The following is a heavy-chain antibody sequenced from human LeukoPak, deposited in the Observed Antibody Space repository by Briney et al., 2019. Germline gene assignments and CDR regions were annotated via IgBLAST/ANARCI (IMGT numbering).Heavy chain of an antibody. J-gene: IGHJ4*02. CDR1: GYSMRNGYY. CDR3: ARGLYYYDSSGYSPFDH. D-gene: IGHD3-22*01. CDR2: TYYNGNT. V-gene: IGHV4-38-2*02. Sequence: SETLSLTCTVSGYSMRNGYYWGWIRQPPGKGLEWIASTYYNGNTYYSPSLKSRVTISADMSKNQFSLNLSSLTAADTAVYYCARGLYYYDSSGYSPFDHWGQGTLVTVSS.